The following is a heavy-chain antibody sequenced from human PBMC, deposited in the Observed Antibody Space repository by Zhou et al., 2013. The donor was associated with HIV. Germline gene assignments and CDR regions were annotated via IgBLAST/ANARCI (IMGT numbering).Heavy chain of an antibody. CDR1: GGTFSSHA. J-gene: IGHJ6*02. CDR3: ARDRRIVAATGPDYYYAMDV. V-gene: IGHV1-69*05. Sequence: QVQLVQSGAEVKKSGSSVKVSCRASGGTFSSHAISWVRQAPGQGLEWMGGIIPIFATANYAQKFQGRVTITTDESTSTVYMELRSLRSDDTAVYYCARDRRIVAATGPDYYYAMDVWGQGTTVIVSS. D-gene: IGHD6-13*01. CDR2: IIPIFATA.